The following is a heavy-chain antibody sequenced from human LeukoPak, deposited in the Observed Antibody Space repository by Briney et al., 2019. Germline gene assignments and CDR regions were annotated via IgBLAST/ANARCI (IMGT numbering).Heavy chain of an antibody. J-gene: IGHJ5*02. Sequence: GGSLRLSCAASGFPFSIYDMIWVRQAPGKGLEWVSSISGSGGSTYYADSVKGRFTISRDNSKNTLYLQMNSLRGEDTAVYYCAKEYDLWANNWFDPWGQGTLVTVSS. CDR1: GFPFSIYD. CDR3: AKEYDLWANNWFDP. V-gene: IGHV3-23*01. CDR2: ISGSGGST. D-gene: IGHD3-3*01.